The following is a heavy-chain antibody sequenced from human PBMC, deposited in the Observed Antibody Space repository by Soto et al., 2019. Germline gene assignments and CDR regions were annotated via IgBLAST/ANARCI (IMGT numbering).Heavy chain of an antibody. V-gene: IGHV2-70*11. CDR3: ARIRTPVGNWNDVGAFDI. J-gene: IGHJ3*02. CDR2: IDWDDDK. CDR1: GFSLSTSGMC. Sequence: SGPTLVKPTQTLTLTCTFSGFSLSTSGMCVSWIRQPPGKALEWLARIDWDDDKYYSTSLKTRLTISKDTSKNQVVLTMTNMDPVDTATYYCARIRTPVGNWNDVGAFDIWGQGTMVTVSS. D-gene: IGHD1-1*01.